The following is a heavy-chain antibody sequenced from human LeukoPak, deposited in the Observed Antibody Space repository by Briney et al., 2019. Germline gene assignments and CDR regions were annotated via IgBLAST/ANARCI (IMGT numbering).Heavy chain of an antibody. D-gene: IGHD3-9*01. CDR1: GYTFTGYY. J-gene: IGHJ4*02. CDR3: ARDRYFDWLGHFDY. Sequence: GASVKVSCKASGYTFTGYYMHWVRQAPGQGLEWMGWINPNSGGTNYAQKFQGRVTMTRDTSISTAYMELSRLRSDDTAVYYCARDRYFDWLGHFDYWGQGTLVTVSS. V-gene: IGHV1-2*02. CDR2: INPNSGGT.